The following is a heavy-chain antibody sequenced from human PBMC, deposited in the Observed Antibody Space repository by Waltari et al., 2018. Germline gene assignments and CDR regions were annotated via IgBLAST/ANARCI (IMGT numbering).Heavy chain of an antibody. CDR2: IKPGDSET. Sequence: EVQLLQSGAEVKEPGESLKISCKGPRYTFTKCWIGWVRQKPGKGLEWMGVIKPGDSETKYSPSGQGRVTISADKSITTAYLQWNSLQASDSAMYYCARLAGAVASFDYWGQGTLVTVSS. CDR1: RYTFTKCW. D-gene: IGHD6-19*01. CDR3: ARLAGAVASFDY. J-gene: IGHJ4*02. V-gene: IGHV5-51*01.